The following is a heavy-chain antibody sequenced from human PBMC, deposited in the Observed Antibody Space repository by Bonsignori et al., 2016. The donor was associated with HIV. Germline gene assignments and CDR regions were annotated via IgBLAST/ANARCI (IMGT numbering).Heavy chain of an antibody. V-gene: IGHV1-69*01. Sequence: WVRQAPGQGLEWMGGTIPILGTANYAQKFQGRVTITADDSTSTAYMELSSLKSDDTAVYYCASGYSSGWRTRYYFDYWGQGTLVTVSS. CDR2: TIPILGTA. CDR3: ASGYSSGWRTRYYFDY. J-gene: IGHJ4*02. D-gene: IGHD6-19*01.